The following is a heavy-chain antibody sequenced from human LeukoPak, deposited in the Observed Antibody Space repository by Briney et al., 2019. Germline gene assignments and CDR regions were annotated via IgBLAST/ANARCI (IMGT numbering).Heavy chain of an antibody. Sequence: PGGSLRLSCVASGFTVSGNCMTWVRQAPGQGLEWVSVIYSAGSTYYSDSVKGRFTISRDNSENTLYLQMNSLRAEDTAVYYCARERIYFGSGRDLTDARLFYYYGMDVWGQGTTVTVSS. V-gene: IGHV3-53*01. CDR2: IYSAGST. D-gene: IGHD3-10*01. J-gene: IGHJ6*02. CDR3: ARERIYFGSGRDLTDARLFYYYGMDV. CDR1: GFTVSGNC.